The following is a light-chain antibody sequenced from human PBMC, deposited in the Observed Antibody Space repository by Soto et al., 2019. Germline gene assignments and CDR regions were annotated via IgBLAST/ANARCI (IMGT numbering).Light chain of an antibody. Sequence: QSALTQPASVSGSPGQSITISCTGTSSDVGGYNYVSWYQQHPGKAPKLMIYEVTNRPSGVSNLFSGSKSGNTASLNISVLQAEDEADYYCSSYTSSSTYVFGTGTKVTVL. CDR3: SSYTSSSTYV. CDR1: SSDVGGYNY. CDR2: EVT. V-gene: IGLV2-14*01. J-gene: IGLJ1*01.